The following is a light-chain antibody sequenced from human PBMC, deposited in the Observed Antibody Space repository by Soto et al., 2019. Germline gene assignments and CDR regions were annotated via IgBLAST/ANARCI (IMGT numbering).Light chain of an antibody. Sequence: QSVLTQPPSVSGAPGQRVTISCAGSPTNIGAGYDVHWYQHRPGTAPKLLVSGHNIRPSGVPDRFYGSKSGTSASLAITGLQAEDEADYYCSSYTSSSTLVFGGGTQLTVL. J-gene: IGLJ2*01. CDR3: SSYTSSSTLV. CDR1: PTNIGAGYD. CDR2: GHN. V-gene: IGLV1-40*01.